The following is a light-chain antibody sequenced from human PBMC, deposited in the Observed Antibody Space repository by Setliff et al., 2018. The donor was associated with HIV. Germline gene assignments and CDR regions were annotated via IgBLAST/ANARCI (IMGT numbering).Light chain of an antibody. CDR2: QAT. J-gene: IGLJ1*01. CDR1: SNDVGRYDL. V-gene: IGLV2-23*01. CDR3: CSNTGSNTFV. Sequence: QSVLAQPASVSGSPGQSITISCTGTSNDVGRYDLVSWYQQHPARAPKLIIYQATRRPSGVSNRFSGSKSGNVASLTISGLQAEDEADYYCCSNTGSNTFVFGTGTKGTV.